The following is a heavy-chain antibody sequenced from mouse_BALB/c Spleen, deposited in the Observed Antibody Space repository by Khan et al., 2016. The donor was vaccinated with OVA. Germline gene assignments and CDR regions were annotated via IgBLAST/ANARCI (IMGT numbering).Heavy chain of an antibody. CDR3: AGSNYGPFAY. Sequence: EVELVESGGGLVKPGGSLKLSCAASGFTFSSFTMSWVRQTPEKRLEWVASISSGGDNTYYPDSVKGRFTISRDNATNYLYLRMSSLRSEDTALYYCAGSNYGPFAYWGKGTLVTVSA. CDR2: ISSGGDNT. J-gene: IGHJ3*01. D-gene: IGHD1-1*02. V-gene: IGHV5-9*03. CDR1: GFTFSSFT.